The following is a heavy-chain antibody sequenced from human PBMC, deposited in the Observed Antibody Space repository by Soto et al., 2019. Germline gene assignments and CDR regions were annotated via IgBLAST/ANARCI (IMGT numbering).Heavy chain of an antibody. D-gene: IGHD3-10*01. CDR2: IDPRSGAS. CDR3: ARDNYGPFDY. J-gene: IGHJ4*02. CDR1: GYPFTDLY. Sequence: ASVKVSCKPSGYPFTDLYIHWVRQAPGLGLEWMGWIDPRSGASRKTQRFQGRFTMTRDTSTNTVYMELSSLRSDDTAVYFCARDNYGPFDYWGQGXLVTVYS. V-gene: IGHV1-2*02.